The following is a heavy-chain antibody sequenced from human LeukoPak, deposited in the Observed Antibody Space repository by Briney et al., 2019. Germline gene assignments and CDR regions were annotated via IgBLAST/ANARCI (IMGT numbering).Heavy chain of an antibody. Sequence: GASVKVSCKASGYTFTSYDINWVRQATGQGLEWMGWISAYNGNTNYAQKLQGRVTMTTDTSTSTAYMELRSLRSDDTAVYARSSSVTIPGYYFDYWGQGTLVTVSS. V-gene: IGHV1-18*01. CDR3: SSSVTIPGYYFDY. CDR2: ISAYNGNT. CDR1: GYTFTSYD. D-gene: IGHD2-21*01. J-gene: IGHJ4*02.